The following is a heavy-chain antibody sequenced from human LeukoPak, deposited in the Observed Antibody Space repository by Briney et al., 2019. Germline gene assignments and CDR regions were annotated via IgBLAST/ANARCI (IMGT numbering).Heavy chain of an antibody. D-gene: IGHD4/OR15-4a*01. Sequence: GGSLRLSCAASGFTFSDYYMSWVRQAPGKGLEWVSVIYSGGTTYYADSVKGRFTISRDNSKNTLYLQMNSLRTEDTAVYYCARDLYDYGSYWGQGTLVTVSS. V-gene: IGHV3-66*01. CDR1: GFTFSDYY. CDR2: IYSGGTT. CDR3: ARDLYDYGSY. J-gene: IGHJ4*02.